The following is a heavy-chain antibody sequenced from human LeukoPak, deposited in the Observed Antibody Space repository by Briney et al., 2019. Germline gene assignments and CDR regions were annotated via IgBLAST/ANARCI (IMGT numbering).Heavy chain of an antibody. V-gene: IGHV3-7*01. CDR1: GFTLSSYW. CDR3: ARDGYGDYNDY. CDR2: IKQDGSEK. D-gene: IGHD4-17*01. Sequence: GGSLRLSCAASGFTLSSYWMSWVRQDPGKGLEWVANIKQDGSEKYYVDSVKGRFTISRDNAKNSLYLQMNSLRAEDTAVYYCARDGYGDYNDYWGQGTLVTVSS. J-gene: IGHJ4*02.